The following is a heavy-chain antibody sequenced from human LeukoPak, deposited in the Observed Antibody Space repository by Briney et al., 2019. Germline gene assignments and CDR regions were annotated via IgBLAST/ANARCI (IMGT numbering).Heavy chain of an antibody. CDR2: IYSGGST. Sequence: PGGSLRLSCAASGFTVSSNYMSWVRQATGKGLEWVSIIYSGGSTYYADSVKGRFTISRDNSKNTLYLQMNSLRAEDTAVYYCARTYSSSLNWFDPWGQGTLVTVSS. V-gene: IGHV3-53*01. J-gene: IGHJ5*02. CDR3: ARTYSSSLNWFDP. CDR1: GFTVSSNY. D-gene: IGHD6-6*01.